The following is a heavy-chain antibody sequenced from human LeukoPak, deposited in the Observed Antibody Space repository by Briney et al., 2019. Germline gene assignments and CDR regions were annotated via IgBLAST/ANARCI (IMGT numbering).Heavy chain of an antibody. CDR3: ARIRWRGTMVRGVIPGPFDL. V-gene: IGHV4-59*12. J-gene: IGHJ2*01. Sequence: SETLSLTCTVSGGSISSYYWSWIRQPPGKGLEWIGYIYYSGSTNYNPSLKSRVTISVDTSKNQFSLKLSSVTAADTAVYYCARIRWRGTMVRGVIPGPFDLWGRGTLVTVSS. CDR2: IYYSGST. D-gene: IGHD3-10*01. CDR1: GGSISSYY.